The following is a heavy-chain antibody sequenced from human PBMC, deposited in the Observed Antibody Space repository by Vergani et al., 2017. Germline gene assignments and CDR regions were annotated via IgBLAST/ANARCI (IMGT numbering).Heavy chain of an antibody. CDR1: GYTFTSYY. D-gene: IGHD3-22*01. Sequence: QVQLVQSGAEVKKPGASVKVSCKASGYTFTSYYMHWVRQAPGQGLEWMGGIIPIFGTANYAQKFQGRVTITADKSTSTAYMELSSLRSEDTAVYYCAGVGDYYDSSGYYEGMDVWGQGTTVTVSS. V-gene: IGHV1-69*06. CDR3: AGVGDYYDSSGYYEGMDV. J-gene: IGHJ6*02. CDR2: IIPIFGTA.